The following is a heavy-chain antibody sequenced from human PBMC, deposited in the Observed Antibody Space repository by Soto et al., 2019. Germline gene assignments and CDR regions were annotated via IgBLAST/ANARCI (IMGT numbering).Heavy chain of an antibody. V-gene: IGHV3-48*02. J-gene: IGHJ4*02. Sequence: EVQLVESGGGLVQPGGSLRLSCAASGFTFSSYSMNWVRQAPGKGLEWVSYINSGSSTIYYADSVKGRFTISRDNAKNSLYLQMNSLRDEETAVYYCARDGPRCSGGSCFDFWGQGTLVTVSS. CDR2: INSGSSTI. D-gene: IGHD2-15*01. CDR1: GFTFSSYS. CDR3: ARDGPRCSGGSCFDF.